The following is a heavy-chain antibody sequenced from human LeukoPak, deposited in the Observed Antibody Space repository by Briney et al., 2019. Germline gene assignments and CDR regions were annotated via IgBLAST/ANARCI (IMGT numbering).Heavy chain of an antibody. CDR3: ARWNPYDSSGYYYAFDY. V-gene: IGHV4-38-2*01. Sequence: SETLSLTCAVSGYSISSGYYWGWIRQPPGKGLGWCGSIYHSGSTYYNRSLKSRVTISVDTSKNPFSLKLSSVTAADTAVYYCARWNPYDSSGYYYAFDYWGQGTRVTVSS. J-gene: IGHJ4*02. CDR1: GYSISSGYY. CDR2: IYHSGST. D-gene: IGHD3-22*01.